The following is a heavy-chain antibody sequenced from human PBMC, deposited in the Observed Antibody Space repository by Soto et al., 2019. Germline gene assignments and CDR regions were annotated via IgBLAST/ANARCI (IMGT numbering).Heavy chain of an antibody. CDR2: VDHRGTT. Sequence: QVQLQESGPGLVKPSGTLSLTCAVSGGPININNWYNWVRQPPGKGLEWIGEVDHRGTTNYSPSLKSRVTISVDKSRNQCSLTLTSVTAADTAMYYCTEDYTGADGFHIWGQGTMVTVSS. D-gene: IGHD2-8*02. CDR1: GGPININNW. J-gene: IGHJ3*02. CDR3: TEDYTGADGFHI. V-gene: IGHV4-4*02.